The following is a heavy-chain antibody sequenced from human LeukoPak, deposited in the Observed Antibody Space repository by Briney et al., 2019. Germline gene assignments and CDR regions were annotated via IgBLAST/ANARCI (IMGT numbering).Heavy chain of an antibody. Sequence: GRSLRLSCAASGFTFDDYAMHWVRQAPGKGLEWVAVISYDGSNKYYADSVKGRFTISRDNSKNTLYLQMNSLRAEDTAVYYCAINDYGDYGTFDYWGQGTLVTVSS. J-gene: IGHJ4*02. V-gene: IGHV3-30-3*01. CDR1: GFTFDDYA. CDR2: ISYDGSNK. D-gene: IGHD4-17*01. CDR3: AINDYGDYGTFDY.